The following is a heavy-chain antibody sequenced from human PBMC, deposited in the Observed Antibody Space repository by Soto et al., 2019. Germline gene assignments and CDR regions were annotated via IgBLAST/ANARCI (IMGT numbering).Heavy chain of an antibody. J-gene: IGHJ4*02. CDR1: GFTFSSYW. CDR2: IKQDGSEK. Sequence: GGSLRLSCAASGFTFSSYWMTWVRQAPGKGLEWVATIKQDGSEKYYVDSVKGRFTISRDSAKKSLYLQMNSLRAEDTAVYYCARGGEYYYGTSGYSWGQGTLVTVSS. V-gene: IGHV3-7*01. D-gene: IGHD3-22*01. CDR3: ARGGEYYYGTSGYS.